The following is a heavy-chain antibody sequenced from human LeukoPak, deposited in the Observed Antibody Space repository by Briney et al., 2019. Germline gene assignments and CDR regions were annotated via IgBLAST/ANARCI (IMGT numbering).Heavy chain of an antibody. CDR2: IYTSGST. D-gene: IGHD6-13*01. V-gene: IGHV4-4*07. Sequence: PSETPSLTCTVSGGSISSYYWIWIRQPAGKGLERIGRIYTSGSTNYNPSLKSRVTMSVDTSKNQFSLKLSSVTAADTAVYYCARAGSSWYGHWFDPWGQGTLVTVSS. CDR1: GGSISSYY. CDR3: ARAGSSWYGHWFDP. J-gene: IGHJ5*02.